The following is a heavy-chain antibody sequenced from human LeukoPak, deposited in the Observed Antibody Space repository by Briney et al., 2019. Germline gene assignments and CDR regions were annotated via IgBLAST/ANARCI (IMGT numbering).Heavy chain of an antibody. J-gene: IGHJ4*02. D-gene: IGHD3-3*01. V-gene: IGHV4-34*01. CDR2: INHSGST. CDR3: ARSGVSKYDFWSGYRLTNDY. Sequence: SETLSLTCAVYGGSFSGYYWSWIRQPPGKGLECIGEINHSGSTNYNPSLKSRVTISVDTSKNQFSLKLSSVTAADTAVYYCARSGVSKYDFWSGYRLTNDYWGQGTLVTVSS. CDR1: GGSFSGYY.